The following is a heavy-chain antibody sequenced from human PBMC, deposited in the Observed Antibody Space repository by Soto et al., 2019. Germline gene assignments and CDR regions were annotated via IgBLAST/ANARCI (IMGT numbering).Heavy chain of an antibody. CDR3: ARYSYYYDSSGYKNWFDP. Sequence: SETLSLTCAVSGGSISSGGYSWSWIRQPPGKGLEWIGYIYHSGSTYYNPSLKSRVTISVDRSKNQFSLKLSSVTAADTAVYYCARYSYYYDSSGYKNWFDPWGQGTLVTVSS. J-gene: IGHJ5*02. CDR1: GGSISSGGYS. D-gene: IGHD3-22*01. CDR2: IYHSGST. V-gene: IGHV4-30-2*01.